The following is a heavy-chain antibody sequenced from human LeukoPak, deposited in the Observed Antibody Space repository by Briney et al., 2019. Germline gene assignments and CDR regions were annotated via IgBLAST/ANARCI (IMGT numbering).Heavy chain of an antibody. CDR2: INPNSGGT. CDR1: GYTFTAYY. Sequence: GASVKVSCRASGYTFTAYYMHWVRQAPGQRLEWMGWINPNSGGTNYAQKFKGRVTMTRATSISTAYMELSRLRSDDTAVYYCARGDIMTGYVFDYWGQGTLVTVSS. V-gene: IGHV1-2*02. D-gene: IGHD3-9*01. J-gene: IGHJ4*02. CDR3: ARGDIMTGYVFDY.